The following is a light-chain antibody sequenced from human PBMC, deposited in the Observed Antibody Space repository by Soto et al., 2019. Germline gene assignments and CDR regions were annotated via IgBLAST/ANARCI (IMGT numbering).Light chain of an antibody. CDR1: SSDVGGYNY. CDR3: SSYAGSSNRYV. CDR2: AVS. V-gene: IGLV2-8*01. Sequence: QSVLTQPPSATGSPGQSVTISCTGTSSDVGGYNYVSWSQQHPGKSPKLMSYAVSKRPSGVPDRFSGSKSGNPASLTVSAPQAEDEADYYCSSYAGSSNRYVFGTGTKVTGL. J-gene: IGLJ1*01.